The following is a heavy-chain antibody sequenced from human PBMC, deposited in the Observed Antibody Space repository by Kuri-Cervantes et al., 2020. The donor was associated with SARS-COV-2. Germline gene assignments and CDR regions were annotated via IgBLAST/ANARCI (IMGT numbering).Heavy chain of an antibody. CDR2: TYYRSKWYN. D-gene: IGHD3-10*01. CDR3: AKDGSKIYYYGSGSYIWFDP. CDR1: GDSVSSNSAA. J-gene: IGHJ5*02. Sequence: SETLSLTCAISGDSVSSNSAAWNWIRQSPSRGLEWLGRTYYRSKWYNDYAVSVESRITINPDTSKNQFSLQLNSVTPEDTAVYYCAKDGSKIYYYGSGSYIWFDPWGQGTLVTVSS. V-gene: IGHV6-1*01.